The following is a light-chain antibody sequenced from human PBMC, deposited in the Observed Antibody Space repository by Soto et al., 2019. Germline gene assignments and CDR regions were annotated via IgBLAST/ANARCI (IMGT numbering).Light chain of an antibody. CDR3: QQSDSTPIT. J-gene: IGKJ5*01. CDR2: TTS. CDR1: QNIRRY. V-gene: IGKV1-39*01. Sequence: DNQMTQSPSSLSASVGDRVTITCRASQNIRRYLNWYQQKPGKAPNLLIVTTSSLQSGVPSRFSGSGSGTDFTLTISSLQPEDFATYYCQQSDSTPITFGQGTRLEIK.